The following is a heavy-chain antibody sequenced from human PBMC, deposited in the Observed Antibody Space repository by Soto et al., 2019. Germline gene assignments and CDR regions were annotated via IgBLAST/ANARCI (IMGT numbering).Heavy chain of an antibody. CDR2: INPNSGGT. D-gene: IGHD3-3*01. Sequence: ASVKVSRKASGYTFTGYYMHWVRQAPGQGLEWMGWINPNSGGTNYAQKFQGWVTMTRDTSISTAYMELSRLRSDDTAVYYCARAERITIFGVVDQYYYYGMDVWGQGTTVTVSS. CDR1: GYTFTGYY. CDR3: ARAERITIFGVVDQYYYYGMDV. J-gene: IGHJ6*02. V-gene: IGHV1-2*04.